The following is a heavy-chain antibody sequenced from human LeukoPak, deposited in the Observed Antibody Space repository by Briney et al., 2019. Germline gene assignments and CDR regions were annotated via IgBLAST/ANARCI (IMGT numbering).Heavy chain of an antibody. CDR1: GFTFSRYR. Sequence: GGSLRLSCAASGFTFSRYRMSWVRQAPGKGLELVANIKQDGSEKYYVDSVKGRFTISRDNAKNSLHLQMNSLRAEDTAVYYCARGRPPRGYSYGYFGAFDIWGQGTMVTVSS. D-gene: IGHD5-18*01. CDR3: ARGRPPRGYSYGYFGAFDI. J-gene: IGHJ3*02. V-gene: IGHV3-7*01. CDR2: IKQDGSEK.